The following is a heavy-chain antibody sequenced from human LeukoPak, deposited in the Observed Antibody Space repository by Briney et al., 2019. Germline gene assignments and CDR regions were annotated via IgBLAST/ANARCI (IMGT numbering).Heavy chain of an antibody. Sequence: SETLSLTCTVPGGSISSYYWSWIRQPAGKGLEWIGRIYTSGSTNYNPSLKSRVTMSVDTSKNQFSLKLSSVTAADTAVYYCAREGLGYCSNTSCPYYYYYYMDVWGKGTTVTVSS. CDR1: GGSISSYY. CDR3: AREGLGYCSNTSCPYYYYYYMDV. V-gene: IGHV4-4*07. J-gene: IGHJ6*03. D-gene: IGHD2-2*01. CDR2: IYTSGST.